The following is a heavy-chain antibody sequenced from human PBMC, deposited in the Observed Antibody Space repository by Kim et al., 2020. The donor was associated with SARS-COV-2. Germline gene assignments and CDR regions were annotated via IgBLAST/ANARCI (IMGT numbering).Heavy chain of an antibody. CDR2: IIPIFGTA. D-gene: IGHD2-2*01. CDR3: ARDSRRRRLVVPAAIGNINYYYCGMDV. CDR1: GGTFSSYA. J-gene: IGHJ6*02. Sequence: SVKVSCKASGGTFSSYAISWVRQAPGQGLEWMGGIIPIFGTANYAQKFQGRVTITADESTSTAYMELSSLRSEDTAVYYCARDSRRRRLVVPAAIGNINYYYCGMDVWGQGTTVTVSS. V-gene: IGHV1-69*13.